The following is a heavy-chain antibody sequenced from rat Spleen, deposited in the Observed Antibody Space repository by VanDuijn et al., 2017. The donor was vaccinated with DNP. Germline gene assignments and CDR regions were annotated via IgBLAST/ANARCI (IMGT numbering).Heavy chain of an antibody. V-gene: IGHV5S11*01. D-gene: IGHD1-4*01. CDR1: GFTFSDYY. CDR2: ISTSGTKT. CDR3: AREAAGINY. Sequence: EVQLVESGGGLVQPGRSLKLSCAASGFTFSDYYMAWVRQAPKKGLEWVATISTSGTKTYYPDSVKGRFAISRDNAKSTLYLQMDSLRSEETATYYCAREAAGINYWGQGVMVTVSS. J-gene: IGHJ2*01.